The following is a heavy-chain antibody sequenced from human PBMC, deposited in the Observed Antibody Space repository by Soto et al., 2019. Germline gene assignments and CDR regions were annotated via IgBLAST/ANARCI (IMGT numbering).Heavy chain of an antibody. CDR2: ISGGGDNT. V-gene: IGHV3-23*01. CDR3: AKVRGGSGSLTPRVDF. Sequence: EVQLLESGGGLVQPGGSLRLSCAASGFTFNNYAMNWVRQAPGKGLEWVSAISGGGDNTSYADSVKGRFTVARDGSKNTRYLHMSSQRAEATALYYCAKVRGGSGSLTPRVDFWGQGTRVTVSS. CDR1: GFTFNNYA. J-gene: IGHJ4*02. D-gene: IGHD3-10*01.